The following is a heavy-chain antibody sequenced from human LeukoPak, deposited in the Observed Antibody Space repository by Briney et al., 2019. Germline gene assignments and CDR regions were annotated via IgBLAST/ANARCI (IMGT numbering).Heavy chain of an antibody. V-gene: IGHV3-21*01. J-gene: IGHJ3*02. Sequence: PGGSLRLSCAASGFTFSTYNMNWVRQAPGKGLEWVSSISSSSNYIYYADSVKGRFTISRDNAKNSLYLQMNSLRAEDTDVYYCARAVGASAPDAFDIWGQGTMVTVSS. CDR1: GFTFSTYN. D-gene: IGHD1-26*01. CDR2: ISSSSNYI. CDR3: ARAVGASAPDAFDI.